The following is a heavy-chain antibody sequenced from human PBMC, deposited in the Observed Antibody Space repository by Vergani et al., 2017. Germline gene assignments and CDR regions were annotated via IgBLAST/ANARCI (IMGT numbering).Heavy chain of an antibody. V-gene: IGHV3-30*02. Sequence: QVQILQSGGGVVQPGGALRLSCTLSGITLNTYGINWVRQAPGKGLEWVSFIRYDGSSEYYGDSVKGRFTISRDKSQNTVNLQMNSLRTEDTAVYFCANSVIAGNVGVAYFGMDVWGRGTTVTVSS. J-gene: IGHJ6*02. CDR3: ANSVIAGNVGVAYFGMDV. CDR1: GITLNTYG. CDR2: IRYDGSSE. D-gene: IGHD2/OR15-2a*01.